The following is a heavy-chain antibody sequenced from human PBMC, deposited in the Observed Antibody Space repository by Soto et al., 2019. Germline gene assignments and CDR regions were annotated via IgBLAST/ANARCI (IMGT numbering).Heavy chain of an antibody. CDR1: GFTFSDYY. Sequence: GGSLRLSCAASGFTFSDYYMNWVRQAPGKGLEWVSYISSSSSTIYYADSVKGRFTISRDNAKNSLYLQMNSLRDEDTAVYYCARSYYYDSSGYSDYWGQGTLVTVSS. V-gene: IGHV3-48*02. D-gene: IGHD3-22*01. CDR2: ISSSSSTI. CDR3: ARSYYYDSSGYSDY. J-gene: IGHJ4*02.